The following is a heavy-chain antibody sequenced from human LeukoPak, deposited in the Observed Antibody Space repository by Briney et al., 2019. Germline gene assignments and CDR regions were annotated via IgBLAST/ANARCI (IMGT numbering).Heavy chain of an antibody. CDR2: IYTSGRT. V-gene: IGHV4-4*07. CDR3: ARDDWPHAFDI. Sequence: SQTLFPTSTLSGGSLSSNYWSWIRPPAGNSLECIGRIYTSGRTNYYPSLKSRVTMSVDTSKNQFSLKLSSVTAADTAVYYCARDDWPHAFDIWGQGTMVTVSS. CDR1: GGSLSSNY. D-gene: IGHD2-21*01. J-gene: IGHJ3*02.